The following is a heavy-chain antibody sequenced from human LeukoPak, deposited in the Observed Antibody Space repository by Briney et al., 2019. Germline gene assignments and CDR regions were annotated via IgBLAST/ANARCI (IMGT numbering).Heavy chain of an antibody. Sequence: SETLSLTCAVYGGSFSGYYWSWIRQPPGKGLEWIGEINHSGSTNYNPSLKSRVTISVDTSKNQFSLKLSSVTAADTAVYYRTIRRYYYYGMDVWGQGTTVTVSS. CDR2: INHSGST. CDR1: GGSFSGYY. J-gene: IGHJ6*02. CDR3: TIRRYYYYGMDV. V-gene: IGHV4-34*01.